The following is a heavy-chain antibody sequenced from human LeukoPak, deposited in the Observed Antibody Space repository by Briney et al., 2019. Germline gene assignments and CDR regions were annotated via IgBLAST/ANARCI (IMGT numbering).Heavy chain of an antibody. CDR3: ARVVRDGSGYNYYFDY. J-gene: IGHJ4*02. Sequence: PSETLSLTCTVSGGSISRIIYYWGWIRQPPGKGLEWIGSIYYTGSAYYTPSLGSRVTISVDTSKNQFSLKLSAVTAADTAVYYCARVVRDGSGYNYYFDYWGQGTLVTVSS. CDR2: IYYTGSA. D-gene: IGHD3-22*01. CDR1: GGSISRIIYY. V-gene: IGHV4-39*01.